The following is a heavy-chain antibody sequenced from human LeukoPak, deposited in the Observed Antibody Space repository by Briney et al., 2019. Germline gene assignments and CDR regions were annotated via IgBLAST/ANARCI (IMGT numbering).Heavy chain of an antibody. CDR1: GFSLSTSGVG. Sequence: SGPTLVKSTQTLTLTCSFSGFSLSTSGVGVGWIRQPPGRALEWLALIYWDDDKRYSPSLKSRLTITKETSKNQVVLTMTNMDPMDTATYYCALVKCSRLRGEALANWFDPWGQGTLVTVSS. CDR2: IYWDDDK. CDR3: ALVKCSRLRGEALANWFDP. D-gene: IGHD3-10*01. J-gene: IGHJ5*02. V-gene: IGHV2-5*02.